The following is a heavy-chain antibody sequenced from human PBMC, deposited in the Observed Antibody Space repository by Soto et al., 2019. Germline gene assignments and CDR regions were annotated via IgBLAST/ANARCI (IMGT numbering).Heavy chain of an antibody. CDR3: AKHSNSWPNYFVY. J-gene: IGHJ4*02. Sequence: GGSLRLSCAASGFTFSNYAMSWVRQAPGKGLEWVSAISGSGGSTYYADSVKGRFTISRDNSENTLYLHMNSLRAEDTAVYYCAKHSNSWPNYFVYWGQGTLVTVSS. D-gene: IGHD6-13*01. V-gene: IGHV3-23*01. CDR2: ISGSGGST. CDR1: GFTFSNYA.